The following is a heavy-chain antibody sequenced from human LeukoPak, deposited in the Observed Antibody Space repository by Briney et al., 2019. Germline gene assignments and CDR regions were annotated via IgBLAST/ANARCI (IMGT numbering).Heavy chain of an antibody. CDR2: IYPDDSDT. J-gene: IGHJ4*02. CDR3: AVANWGSPHNS. D-gene: IGHD7-27*01. V-gene: IGHV5-51*01. Sequence: GESLKISRTGSGYRFTNYWIGWVRQMPGKGLEWMGIIYPDDSDTKYSPSFQGQVTMSADKSINTAYLQWRSLKASDTAMYYCAVANWGSPHNSWGQGTLVTVSS. CDR1: GYRFTNYW.